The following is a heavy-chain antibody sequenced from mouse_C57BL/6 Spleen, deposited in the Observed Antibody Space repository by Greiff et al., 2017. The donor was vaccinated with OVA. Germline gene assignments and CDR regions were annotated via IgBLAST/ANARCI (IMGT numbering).Heavy chain of an antibody. V-gene: IGHV1-15*01. D-gene: IGHD1-1*01. Sequence: QVQLQQSGAELVRPGASVTLSCKASGYTFTDYEMHWVKQTPVHGLEWIGAIDPATGGTAYNQKFKGKAILTADKSSSTAYMELRSLTSEDSAVYYCTRRIHYYGSSYGYFDVWGTGTTVTVSS. CDR2: IDPATGGT. CDR3: TRRIHYYGSSYGYFDV. CDR1: GYTFTDYE. J-gene: IGHJ1*03.